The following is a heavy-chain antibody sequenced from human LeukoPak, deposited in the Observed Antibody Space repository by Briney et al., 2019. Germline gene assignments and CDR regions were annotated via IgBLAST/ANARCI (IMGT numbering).Heavy chain of an antibody. D-gene: IGHD3-22*01. Sequence: SVKVSCKASGGTFSSYAISWVRQAPGQGLEWMGRIIPIFGTANYAQKFQGRVTITTDESTSTAYMELSSLRSEDTAVYYCARGTSYDSSGYPFDYWGQGTLVTASS. V-gene: IGHV1-69*05. CDR3: ARGTSYDSSGYPFDY. CDR1: GGTFSSYA. J-gene: IGHJ4*02. CDR2: IIPIFGTA.